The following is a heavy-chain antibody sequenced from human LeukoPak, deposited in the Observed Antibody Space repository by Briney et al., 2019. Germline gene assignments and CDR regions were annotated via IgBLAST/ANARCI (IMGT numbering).Heavy chain of an antibody. J-gene: IGHJ4*02. Sequence: SETLSLTCAVCGGSFSGYYWSLIRQPPGKGLEWIGEINHSGSTNYNPSLKSRVTISVDTSKNQFSLKLSSVTAADTAVYYCASFVATIRGGSDYWGQGTLVTVSS. CDR3: ASFVATIRGGSDY. V-gene: IGHV4-34*01. CDR1: GGSFSGYY. D-gene: IGHD5-12*01. CDR2: INHSGST.